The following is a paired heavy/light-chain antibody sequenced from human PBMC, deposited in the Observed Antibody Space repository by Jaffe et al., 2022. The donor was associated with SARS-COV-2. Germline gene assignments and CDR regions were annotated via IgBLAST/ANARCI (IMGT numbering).Light chain of an antibody. J-gene: IGLJ1*01. V-gene: IGLV1-51*01. CDR2: DNS. Sequence: QSVLTQPPSVSAAPGQKVTISCSGSSSNIGKNDISWFQQLPGTAPKLLIYDNSKRPSGIPDRFSGSKSGTSATLGITGLQTGDEADYYCGTWDNSLSVLYVFGTGTKVTVL. CDR1: SSNIGKND. CDR3: GTWDNSLSVLYV.
Heavy chain of an antibody. D-gene: IGHD2-21*01. CDR1: GYSFTTYW. CDR2: IDPDDSYT. CDR3: ASGFAYSTWYFDL. J-gene: IGHJ2*01. Sequence: EVQLVQSGAEVKKPGESLRISCKGSGYSFTTYWISWVRQVPGKGLEWMGRIDPDDSYTNYSPSFQGHVTISADRSISTAYLQWSSLKASDTAMYYCASGFAYSTWYFDLWGRGTLVTVSS. V-gene: IGHV5-10-1*03.